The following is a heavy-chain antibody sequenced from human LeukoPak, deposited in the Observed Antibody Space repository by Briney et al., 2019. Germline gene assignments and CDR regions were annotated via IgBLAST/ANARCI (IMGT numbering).Heavy chain of an antibody. V-gene: IGHV3-21*01. CDR1: GFAFSSYS. CDR3: ARDGGSSSGGDYYYYMDV. Sequence: GGSLRLSCAASGFAFSSYSMNWVRQAPGKGLEWVSSISSSSSYIYYADSVKGRFTISRDNAKNSLYLQMNSLRAEDTAVYYCARDGGSSSGGDYYYYMDVWGKGTTVTVSS. D-gene: IGHD6-13*01. CDR2: ISSSSSYI. J-gene: IGHJ6*03.